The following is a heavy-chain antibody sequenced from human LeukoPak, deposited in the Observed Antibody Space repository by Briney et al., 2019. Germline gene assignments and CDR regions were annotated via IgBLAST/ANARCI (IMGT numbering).Heavy chain of an antibody. J-gene: IGHJ4*02. CDR1: GFTLNDYY. CDR2: IGSSDNRI. Sequence: GGSLRLSCAASGFTLNDYYMSWVRQAPGKGLEWVSDIGSSDNRISYADSVKGRFTISRDIAKNSLYLQVNSLRAEDTAVYYCAREIVAGTFDSWGQGTLVTVSS. V-gene: IGHV3-11*01. D-gene: IGHD6-19*01. CDR3: AREIVAGTFDS.